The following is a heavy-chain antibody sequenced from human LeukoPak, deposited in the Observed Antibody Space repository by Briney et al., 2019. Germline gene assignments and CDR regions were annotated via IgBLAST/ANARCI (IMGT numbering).Heavy chain of an antibody. CDR3: ARSPSYPVAGIKGDDY. CDR2: INPNSGGT. V-gene: IGHV1-2*02. D-gene: IGHD6-19*01. CDR1: GYTFTGYY. J-gene: IGHJ4*02. Sequence: ASVKVSCKASGYTFTGYYMHWVRQALGQGLEWMGWINPNSGGTNYAQKFQGRVTMTRDTSISTAYMELSRLRSDDTAVYYCARSPSYPVAGIKGDDYWGQGTLVTVSS.